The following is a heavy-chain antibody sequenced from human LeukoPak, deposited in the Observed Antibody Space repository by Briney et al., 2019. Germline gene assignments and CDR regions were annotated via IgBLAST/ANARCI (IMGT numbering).Heavy chain of an antibody. CDR3: ARSVPWYSSGWSFDY. J-gene: IGHJ4*02. Sequence: SETLSLTCTVSGGSISSYYWSWIRQPPGKGLEWIGYIYYSGSTNYNPSLKSRVTISVDTSKNQFSLKLSSVTAADTAVYYCARSVPWYSSGWSFDYWGRGTLVAVSS. CDR1: GGSISSYY. V-gene: IGHV4-59*12. D-gene: IGHD6-19*01. CDR2: IYYSGST.